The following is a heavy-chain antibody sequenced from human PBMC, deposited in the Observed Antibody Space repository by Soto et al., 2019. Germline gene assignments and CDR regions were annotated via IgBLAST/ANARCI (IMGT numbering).Heavy chain of an antibody. Sequence: ASVKVSCKASGYSFNSYIIHWVRQAPGQRLEWMGRINGGTGNTKYSQKFQGRVTITRDTSTSTAYMELRSLRSDDTAVYYCARKNRGSLTPFDPWGQGTLVTVSS. CDR3: ARKNRGSLTPFDP. D-gene: IGHD1-26*01. CDR2: INGGTGNT. J-gene: IGHJ5*02. CDR1: GYSFNSYI. V-gene: IGHV1-3*01.